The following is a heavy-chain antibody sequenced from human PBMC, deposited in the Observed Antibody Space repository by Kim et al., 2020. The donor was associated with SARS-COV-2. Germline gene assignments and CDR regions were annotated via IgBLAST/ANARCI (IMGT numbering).Heavy chain of an antibody. D-gene: IGHD3-22*01. CDR1: GFTFSIYH. Sequence: GGSLRLSCAASGFTFSIYHMNWVRQAPGEGLEWVSYISSSSSIIYYADSVKGRFTISRDNAKNSLYLQMDSLRDEDTAVYYCARRQGIDVTMTYRYFDYWGPGTLVHVSS. CDR3: ARRQGIDVTMTYRYFDY. CDR2: ISSSSSII. V-gene: IGHV3-48*02. J-gene: IGHJ4*02.